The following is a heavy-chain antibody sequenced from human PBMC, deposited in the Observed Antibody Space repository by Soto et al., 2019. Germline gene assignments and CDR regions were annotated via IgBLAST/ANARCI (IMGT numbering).Heavy chain of an antibody. J-gene: IGHJ5*02. CDR1: GFIFSYYE. V-gene: IGHV3-48*03. CDR2: ISSAGTTI. CDR3: ARDMWFDP. Sequence: VQLVESGGGLVQPGGSLRLSCAASGFIFSYYEMNWVRQAPGKGLEWVSYISSAGTTIDYAESVRGRFTISRDNAKNSLYLQMDSLTDEDTGVYYCARDMWFDPWGEGTLVTVSS.